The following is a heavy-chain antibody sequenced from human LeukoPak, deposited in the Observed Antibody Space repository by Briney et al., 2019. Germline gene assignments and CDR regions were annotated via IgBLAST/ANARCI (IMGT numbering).Heavy chain of an antibody. CDR3: ARIFRLGYCSGGSCPYYFDY. CDR2: IYYSGST. Sequence: SETLSLTCTVSGGSISSGDYYWSWIRQPPGKGLEWLGYIYYSGSTYYNPSLKSRVIISVDTSKNQFSLKLSSVTAADTAVYYCARIFRLGYCSGGSCPYYFDYWGQGTLVTVSS. D-gene: IGHD2-15*01. CDR1: GGSISSGDYY. V-gene: IGHV4-30-4*08. J-gene: IGHJ4*02.